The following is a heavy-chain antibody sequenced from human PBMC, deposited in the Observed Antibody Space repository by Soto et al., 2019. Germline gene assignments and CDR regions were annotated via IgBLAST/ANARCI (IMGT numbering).Heavy chain of an antibody. Sequence: GGSLRLSCAASGFTFSSYDMHWVRQATGKGLEWVSAIGTAGDTYYPGSVKGRFTISRENAKNSLYLQMNSLRAGDTAVCYCARGRLGLQFMDVWGQGTTVTVSS. V-gene: IGHV3-13*01. CDR3: ARGRLGLQFMDV. CDR1: GFTFSSYD. CDR2: IGTAGDT. D-gene: IGHD3-3*01. J-gene: IGHJ6*02.